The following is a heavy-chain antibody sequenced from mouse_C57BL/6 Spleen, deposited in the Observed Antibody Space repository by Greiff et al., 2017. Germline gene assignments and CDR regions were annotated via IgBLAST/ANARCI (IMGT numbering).Heavy chain of an antibody. J-gene: IGHJ4*01. V-gene: IGHV1-59*01. D-gene: IGHD1-1*01. CDR2: IDPSYSYT. CDR3: ASYGSSVYAMGY. CDR1: GYTFTSYW. Sequence: QVQLQQPGAELVRPGTSVKLSCKASGYTFTSYWLHWVKQRPGQGLEWIGVIDPSYSYTNYNQKFKGEATLTVDTSSSTAYMQLSSLTSEDSAVYYCASYGSSVYAMGYWGQGTSVTVSS.